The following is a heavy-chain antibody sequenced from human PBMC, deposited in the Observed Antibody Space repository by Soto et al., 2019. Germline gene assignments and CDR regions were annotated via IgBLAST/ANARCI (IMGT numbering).Heavy chain of an antibody. Sequence: ASVKVSCKASGYTFTGYYMHWVRQAPGQGLEWMGWINPNSGGTNYAQKFQGWVTMTRDTSISTAYMELSRLRSDETAVYYCARAPDSSGWYWFDPWGQGTLVTVSS. CDR3: ARAPDSSGWYWFDP. CDR2: INPNSGGT. J-gene: IGHJ5*02. CDR1: GYTFTGYY. D-gene: IGHD6-19*01. V-gene: IGHV1-2*04.